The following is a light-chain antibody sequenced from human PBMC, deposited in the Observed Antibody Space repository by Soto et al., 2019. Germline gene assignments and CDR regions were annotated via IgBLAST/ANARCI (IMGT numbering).Light chain of an antibody. CDR3: QAWDSSSVI. Sequence: SYELTQPPSVSVSLGQTASLTCSGDRLGSKYASWYQQKAGQSPVLVIYQDNKRPSGIPERISGSNSGNTATLTISGTQALDEADYYCQAWDSSSVIFGGGTQLTVL. J-gene: IGLJ2*01. V-gene: IGLV3-1*01. CDR1: RLGSKY. CDR2: QDN.